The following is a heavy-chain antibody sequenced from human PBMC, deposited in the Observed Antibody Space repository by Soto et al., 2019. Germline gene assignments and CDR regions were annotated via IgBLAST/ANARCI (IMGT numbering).Heavy chain of an antibody. CDR2: IKSKAFGGTT. Sequence: GGSLRLSCTASGFTFADYAMSWVRQAPGKGLEWLGFIKSKAFGGTTHYDPSVTGRFTISRDDSKSIAYLQMDSLKTEDTGLYYCSTRVSTEDYWGHGTLVTVSS. CDR1: GFTFADYA. D-gene: IGHD1-26*01. V-gene: IGHV3-49*04. CDR3: STRVSTEDY. J-gene: IGHJ4*01.